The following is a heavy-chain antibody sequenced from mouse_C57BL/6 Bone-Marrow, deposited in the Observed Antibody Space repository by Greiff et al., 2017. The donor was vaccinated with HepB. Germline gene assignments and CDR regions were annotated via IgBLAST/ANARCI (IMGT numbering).Heavy chain of an antibody. V-gene: IGHV1-75*01. J-gene: IGHJ2*01. CDR1: GYTFTDYY. CDR2: IFPGSGST. Sequence: VQGVESGPELVKPGASVKISCKASGYTFTDYYINWVKQRPGQGLEWIGWIFPGSGSTYYNEKFKGKATLTVDKSSSTAYMVLSSLTSEDSAVYFCARLYNYYGSSHYFDYWGQGTTLTVSA. CDR3: ARLYNYYGSSHYFDY. D-gene: IGHD1-1*01.